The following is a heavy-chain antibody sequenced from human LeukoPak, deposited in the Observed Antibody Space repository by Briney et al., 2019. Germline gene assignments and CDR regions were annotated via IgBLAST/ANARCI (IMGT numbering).Heavy chain of an antibody. D-gene: IGHD4-11*01. J-gene: IGHJ5*02. V-gene: IGHV4-38-2*01. Sequence: SETLSLTCAVSGYSISSGYDWGWIRQPPGKGLEWIGSIYHSGSTYYNPSLKSRVTISVDTSKNQFSLKLSSVTAADTAVYYCARVMEYYSNSQNWFDPWGQGTLVTVSS. CDR2: IYHSGST. CDR1: GYSISSGYD. CDR3: ARVMEYYSNSQNWFDP.